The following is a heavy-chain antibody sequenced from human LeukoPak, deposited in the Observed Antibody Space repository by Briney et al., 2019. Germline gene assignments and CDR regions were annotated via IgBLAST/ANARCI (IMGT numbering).Heavy chain of an antibody. D-gene: IGHD6-19*01. CDR3: ASSISGYSSGWYNILKYNWFDP. CDR1: GYTFTGYY. J-gene: IGHJ5*02. CDR2: INPNSGGT. V-gene: IGHV1-2*02. Sequence: GASVKVSCKASGYTFTGYYMHWVRQAPGQGLEWMGWINPNSGGTNYAQKFQGRVTMTRDTSISTAYMELSRLRSDDTAVYYCASSISGYSSGWYNILKYNWFDPWGQGTLVTVSS.